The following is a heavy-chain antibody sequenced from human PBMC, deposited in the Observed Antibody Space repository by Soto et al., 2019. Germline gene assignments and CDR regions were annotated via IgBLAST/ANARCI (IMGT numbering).Heavy chain of an antibody. CDR2: ISYDGSNK. CDR1: GFTFSSYG. Sequence: QVQLVESGGGVVQPGRSLRLSCAASGFTFSSYGMHWVRQAPGKGLEWVAVISYDGSNKYYADSVKGRFTISRDNSKNALYLQMNSLRAEDTAVYYCAKGELLWFGESIPAWGMDVWGQGTTVTVSS. V-gene: IGHV3-30*18. CDR3: AKGELLWFGESIPAWGMDV. D-gene: IGHD3-10*01. J-gene: IGHJ6*02.